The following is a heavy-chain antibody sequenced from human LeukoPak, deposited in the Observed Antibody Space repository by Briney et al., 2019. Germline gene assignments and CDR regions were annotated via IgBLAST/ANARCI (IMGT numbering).Heavy chain of an antibody. Sequence: GGSLRLSCAASGFSFSSCGMSWVRQAPGKGLEWVSAINGSGGSTHYADSVKGRFTISRDNSKNTLYLQMNSLRAEDTAAYYCAKVDSGWYGHYFDYWGQGTLVTVSS. CDR2: INGSGGST. CDR3: AKVDSGWYGHYFDY. V-gene: IGHV3-23*01. CDR1: GFSFSSCG. D-gene: IGHD6-19*01. J-gene: IGHJ4*02.